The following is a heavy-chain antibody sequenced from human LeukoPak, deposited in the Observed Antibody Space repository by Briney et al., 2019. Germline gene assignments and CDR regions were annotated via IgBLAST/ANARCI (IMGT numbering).Heavy chain of an antibody. CDR3: ARELSPNDAFDI. J-gene: IGHJ3*02. CDR1: GYTFTSYY. Sequence: ASVKVSCKASGYTFTSYYMHWVRQAPGQGLEWMGWINPNSGGTNYAQKFQGRVTMTRDTSISTAYMELSRLRSDDTAVYYCARELSPNDAFDIWGQGTMVTVSS. V-gene: IGHV1-2*02. CDR2: INPNSGGT.